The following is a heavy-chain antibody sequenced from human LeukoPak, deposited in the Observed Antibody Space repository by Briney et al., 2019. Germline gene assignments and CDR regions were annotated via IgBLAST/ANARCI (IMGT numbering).Heavy chain of an antibody. V-gene: IGHV1-2*02. J-gene: IGHJ4*02. CDR3: ARAEVIDY. D-gene: IGHD3-22*01. CDR1: GYTFTGYY. CDR2: INPNSGGT. Sequence: ASVKVSCKASGYTFTGYYMHWVRQAPGQGLEWMGWINPNSGGTNYAQKFQGRVTKTRDTPISTAYMELTSLRSDDTAVYYCARAEVIDYWGQGTLVTVSS.